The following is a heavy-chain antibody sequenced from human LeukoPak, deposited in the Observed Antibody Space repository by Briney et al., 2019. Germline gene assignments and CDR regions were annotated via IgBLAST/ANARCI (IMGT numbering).Heavy chain of an antibody. D-gene: IGHD1/OR15-1a*01. V-gene: IGHV3-66*04. J-gene: IGHJ3*02. Sequence: PGGSLRLSCAASGFTVSSDYINSVRQAPGKGLEWVSIIYNGVNTHYADSVKGRFTISRDNSKNTLTLQMNSLRADDTALYYCAKHNNKAFDIWGQGTMVTVSS. CDR1: GFTVSSDY. CDR3: AKHNNKAFDI. CDR2: IYNGVNT.